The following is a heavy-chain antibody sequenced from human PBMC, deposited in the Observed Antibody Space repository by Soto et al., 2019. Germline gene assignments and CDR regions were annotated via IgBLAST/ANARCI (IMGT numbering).Heavy chain of an antibody. Sequence: QVQLQESGPGLVKPSQTLSLTCTVSGGSISSGSYYWSWIRQHPGKGLEWIGYIYYSGSTYYNPSLKCRVTISVDTLKNQFTLKLSSVTAADTAVYYCARGSSYYYDSSGYTFDYWGQGTLVTVSS. CDR2: IYYSGST. CDR1: GGSISSGSYY. J-gene: IGHJ4*02. CDR3: ARGSSYYYDSSGYTFDY. V-gene: IGHV4-31*03. D-gene: IGHD3-22*01.